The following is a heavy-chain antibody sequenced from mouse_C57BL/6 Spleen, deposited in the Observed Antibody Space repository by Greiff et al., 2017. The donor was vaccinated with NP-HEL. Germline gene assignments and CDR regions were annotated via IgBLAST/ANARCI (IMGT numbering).Heavy chain of an antibody. CDR1: GYTFTDYY. CDR2: INPNNGGP. J-gene: IGHJ1*03. V-gene: IGHV1-26*01. D-gene: IGHD2-3*01. Sequence: EVQLQQSGPELVKPGASVKISCKASGYTFTDYYMNWVKQSHGKSLEWIGDINPNNGGPSYNQKFQGKATLTVYKSSSPAYMELRSLTSEDSAVYYCARFGYYDWYFDVWGTGTTVTVSS. CDR3: ARFGYYDWYFDV.